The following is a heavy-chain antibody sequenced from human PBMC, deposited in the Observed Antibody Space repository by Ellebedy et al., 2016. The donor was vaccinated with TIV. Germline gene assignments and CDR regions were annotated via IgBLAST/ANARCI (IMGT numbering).Heavy chain of an antibody. J-gene: IGHJ3*01. CDR2: IYAGGITT. CDR3: ARGSL. V-gene: IGHV3-53*01. D-gene: IGHD3-16*02. CDR1: GFTFSSHY. Sequence: PGGSLRLSCAASGFTFSSHYMSWVRQAPGKGLEWVSVIYAGGITTEYADSVKGRFTISRDNSKNMVYLQMNSLRAEDTAVYYCARGSLWGQGTMVTVSS.